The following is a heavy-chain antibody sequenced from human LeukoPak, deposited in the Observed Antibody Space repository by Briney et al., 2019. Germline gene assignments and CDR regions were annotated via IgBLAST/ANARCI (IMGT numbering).Heavy chain of an antibody. CDR3: ARLERTYDILTGYGTGTFDY. J-gene: IGHJ4*02. V-gene: IGHV1-8*03. CDR2: MNPNSGNT. Sequence: ASVKVSCKASGYTFASYDINWVRQAAGQGLEWMGWMNPNSGNTGYAQKFQGRVTITRNTSISTAYMELSSLRSEDTAVYYCARLERTYDILTGYGTGTFDYWGQGTLVTVSS. D-gene: IGHD3-9*01. CDR1: GYTFASYD.